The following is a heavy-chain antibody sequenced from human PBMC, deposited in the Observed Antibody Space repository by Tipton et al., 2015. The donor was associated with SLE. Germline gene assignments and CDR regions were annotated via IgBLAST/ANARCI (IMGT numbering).Heavy chain of an antibody. Sequence: GLVKPSETLSLTCAVSGYSISSAYSWGWIRQTPGKGLEWIGTVYHSGSTYYNPSLRSRVSISVDVSRNQFSLTLNSVTAADTATCSCARETGTYYSTWFDSWGQGTLVTVSS. V-gene: IGHV4-38-2*02. D-gene: IGHD1-26*01. J-gene: IGHJ5*01. CDR1: GYSISSAYS. CDR2: VYHSGST. CDR3: ARETGTYYSTWFDS.